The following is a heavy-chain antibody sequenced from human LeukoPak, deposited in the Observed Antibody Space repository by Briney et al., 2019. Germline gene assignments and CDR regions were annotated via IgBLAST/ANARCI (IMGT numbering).Heavy chain of an antibody. Sequence: GGSLRLSCAASGFTFSSYWMHWVRQAPGKGLVWVSRISPDGTSTGYADSVRGRFTISRDNAKNTLYLQMNSLRAEDTAVYYCARNDYGDYHWFDPWGQGTLVTVSS. CDR3: ARNDYGDYHWFDP. J-gene: IGHJ5*02. D-gene: IGHD4-17*01. CDR2: ISPDGTST. CDR1: GFTFSSYW. V-gene: IGHV3-74*01.